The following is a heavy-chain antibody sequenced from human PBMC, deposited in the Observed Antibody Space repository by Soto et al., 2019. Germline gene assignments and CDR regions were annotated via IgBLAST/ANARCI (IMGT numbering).Heavy chain of an antibody. D-gene: IGHD6-6*01. CDR2: ISAGSSTI. CDR3: ARQYPSSSRHFDH. J-gene: IGHJ4*02. CDR1: GFTFRTYN. Sequence: EVELVESGGGLVKPGGSLKLSCAASGFTFRTYNMIWVRQAPGKGLEWVSSISAGSSTIYYAHSVKGRFTISRDNAKNLLYLQINSLRAEDTAVYYCARQYPSSSRHFDHWGQGTLVIVSS. V-gene: IGHV3-21*01.